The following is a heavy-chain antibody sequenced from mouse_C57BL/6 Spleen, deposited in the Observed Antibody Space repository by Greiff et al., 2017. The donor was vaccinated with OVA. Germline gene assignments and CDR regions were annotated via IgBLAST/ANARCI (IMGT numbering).Heavy chain of an antibody. CDR3: ARSDYGSPGYFDV. D-gene: IGHD1-1*01. CDR2: IYPRSGNT. V-gene: IGHV1-81*01. Sequence: VQLQQSGAELARPGASVKLSCKASGYTFTSYGISWVKQRTGQGLEWIGEIYPRSGNTNYNEKVKGKATLTADKSSSTAYMELRSLTSEDSAVYFCARSDYGSPGYFDVWGTGTTVTVSS. J-gene: IGHJ1*03. CDR1: GYTFTSYG.